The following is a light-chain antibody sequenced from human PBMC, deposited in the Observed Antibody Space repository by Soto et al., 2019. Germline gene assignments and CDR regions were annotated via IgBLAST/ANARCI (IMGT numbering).Light chain of an antibody. CDR3: HPYAASPLT. CDR2: GAS. V-gene: IGKV3-20*01. CDR1: QSVGRNF. Sequence: EIVLTQSPGTLSLSPGERATLSCRASQSVGRNFLAWFQQKPGQAPRLLIYGASSRATGLPDRFSGRGSGTDFTLTISRLEPEDFAVFYCHPYAASPLTFGGGTKVEIK. J-gene: IGKJ4*01.